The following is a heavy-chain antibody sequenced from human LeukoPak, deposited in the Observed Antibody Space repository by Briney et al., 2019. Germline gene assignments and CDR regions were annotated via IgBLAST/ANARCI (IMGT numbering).Heavy chain of an antibody. V-gene: IGHV3-53*01. CDR2: IYSGGST. CDR1: GFTVSSNY. J-gene: IGHJ4*02. CDR3: AGHYYGSSGYYDY. D-gene: IGHD3-22*01. Sequence: PGGSLRLSCAASGFTVSSNYMSWVRQAPGKGLEWVSVIYSGGSTYYADSVKGRFTISRDNSKNTLYLQMNSLRAEDTAVYYCAGHYYGSSGYYDYWGQGTLVTVSS.